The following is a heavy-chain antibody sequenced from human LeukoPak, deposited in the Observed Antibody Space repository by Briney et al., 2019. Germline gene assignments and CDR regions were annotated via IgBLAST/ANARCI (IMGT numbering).Heavy chain of an antibody. J-gene: IGHJ4*02. Sequence: PGGSLRLSCAASGFDFSTQWMSWVRQAPGKGLEWVAIVNQGATQKYYVDSVKGRFTISRDNAENSLYLQMNSLRADDTAVYYCAKGRASSSPSTTVTSPLDYWGQGTLVTVSS. CDR1: GFDFSTQW. CDR2: VNQGATQK. CDR3: AKGRASSSPSTTVTSPLDY. V-gene: IGHV3-7*01. D-gene: IGHD4-17*01.